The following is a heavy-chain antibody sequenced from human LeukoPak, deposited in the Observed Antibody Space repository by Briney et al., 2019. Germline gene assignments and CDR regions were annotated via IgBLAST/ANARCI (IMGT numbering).Heavy chain of an antibody. CDR3: ARKTDHQTGCDY. CDR2: ISSYGGST. CDR1: GFTFSSYA. V-gene: IGHV3-64*04. Sequence: GESLTLSCSASGFTFSSYAMHWVRQAPWKGLEYVSAISSYGGSTYYADSAQGRFTTSKDNSKHTLYPQMNSLRAEDTAVYYCARKTDHQTGCDYWGQGTLVTVSS. D-gene: IGHD1-1*01. J-gene: IGHJ4*02.